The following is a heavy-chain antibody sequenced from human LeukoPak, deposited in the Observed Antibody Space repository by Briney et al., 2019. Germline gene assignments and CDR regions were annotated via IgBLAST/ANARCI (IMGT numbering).Heavy chain of an antibody. D-gene: IGHD3-10*01. J-gene: IGHJ6*03. Sequence: GASLKISCQGSGYSFTSYWIGWVRQLPGKGLEWMGIIYPGDSDTRYSPSFQGQVTISADKSISTAYLQWSSLKASDTAMYYCARHPSYDGSPYYYYYMDGWGKGTTVTVSS. CDR1: GYSFTSYW. CDR2: IYPGDSDT. CDR3: ARHPSYDGSPYYYYYMDG. V-gene: IGHV5-51*01.